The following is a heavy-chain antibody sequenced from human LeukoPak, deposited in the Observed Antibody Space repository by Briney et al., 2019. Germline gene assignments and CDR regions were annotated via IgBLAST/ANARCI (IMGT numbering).Heavy chain of an antibody. CDR1: GYTFTSYG. D-gene: IGHD2-2*01. CDR2: ISAYNGNT. CDR3: ARDLPWGVVPAGDYFDY. J-gene: IGHJ4*02. Sequence: ASVKVSCKASGYTFTSYGISWVRQAPGQGLEWMGWISAYNGNTNYAQKLQGGVAMTTDTSTSTAYMELRSLRSDDTAVYYCARDLPWGVVPAGDYFDYWGQGTLVTVSS. V-gene: IGHV1-18*01.